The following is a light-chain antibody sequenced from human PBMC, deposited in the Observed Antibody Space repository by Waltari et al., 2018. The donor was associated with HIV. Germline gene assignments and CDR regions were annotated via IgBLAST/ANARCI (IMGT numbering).Light chain of an antibody. J-gene: IGKJ3*01. CDR3: QQRSNWPLT. CDR2: DAS. V-gene: IGKV3-11*01. CDR1: QSVSSY. Sequence: DIVLTQSPATLTLSPGERATLSCRDSQSVSSYLAWYQQKPGQAPRLRIYDASHRATSIPARFSGSESGTDFTLTISSLGPEDFAVYYCQQRSNWPLTFGPGTKVDIE.